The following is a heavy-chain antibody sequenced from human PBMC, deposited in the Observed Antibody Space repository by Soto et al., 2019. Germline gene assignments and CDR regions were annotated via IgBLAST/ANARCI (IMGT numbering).Heavy chain of an antibody. CDR1: GYTFTSYA. CDR3: ARSIVVVTALDY. CDR2: INAGNGNT. D-gene: IGHD2-21*02. Sequence: QVQLVQSGAEVKKPGASVKVSCKASGYTFTSYAMHWVRQAPGQRLEWMGWINAGNGNTKYSQKFQGRVTITRDTSASTAYMELRSLRSEDTAVYYCARSIVVVTALDYWGQGTRVTVSS. J-gene: IGHJ4*02. V-gene: IGHV1-3*01.